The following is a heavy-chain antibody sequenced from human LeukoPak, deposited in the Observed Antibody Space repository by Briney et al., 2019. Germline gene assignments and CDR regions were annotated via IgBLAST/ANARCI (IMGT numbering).Heavy chain of an antibody. J-gene: IGHJ4*02. CDR3: ATDRTTGIFDN. CDR2: IYSSSTSI. Sequence: GGSLRLSCAASGFTFSRYSMNWVRQAPGMGLEWVSYIYSSSTSIYYADSVKGRFTISRDNAKNSLYLQTNRLRDEDTAVYYCATDRTTGIFDNWGQGTLVTVSS. D-gene: IGHD4-17*01. CDR1: GFTFSRYS. V-gene: IGHV3-48*02.